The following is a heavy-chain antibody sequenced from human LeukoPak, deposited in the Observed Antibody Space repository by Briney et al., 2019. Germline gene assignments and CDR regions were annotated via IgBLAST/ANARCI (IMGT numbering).Heavy chain of an antibody. CDR1: GFTFSTYE. CDR3: AKAVVVVPAATPFDY. CDR2: ISSSGSTI. D-gene: IGHD2-2*01. J-gene: IGHJ4*02. Sequence: GGSLRLSCAASGFTFSTYEINWVRQAPGKGLEWVSYISSSGSTIYYADSVKGRFTISRDNSKITLYLQMNGLRAEDTALFYCAKAVVVVPAATPFDYWGLGTLVTVSS. V-gene: IGHV3-48*03.